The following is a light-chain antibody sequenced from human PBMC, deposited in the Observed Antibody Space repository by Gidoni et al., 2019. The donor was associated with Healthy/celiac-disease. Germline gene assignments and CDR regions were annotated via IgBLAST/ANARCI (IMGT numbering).Light chain of an antibody. V-gene: IGKV3-20*01. CDR1: QSVSSSY. CDR2: GAS. CDR3: QQYGSSPVT. J-gene: IGKJ1*01. Sequence: EIVLTQSPRTLSLSPGERATLSCRASQSVSSSYLAWYQQKPGQATRLLIYGASSRATGIPDRFSGSGSGTDFTITISRLELEDFAVYYCQQYGSSPVTFGQGTKVEIK.